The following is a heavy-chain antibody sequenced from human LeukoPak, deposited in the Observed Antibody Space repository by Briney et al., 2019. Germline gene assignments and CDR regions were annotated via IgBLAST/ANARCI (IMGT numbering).Heavy chain of an antibody. V-gene: IGHV3-7*01. CDR3: ARRGDARHFDY. CDR2: IRQDGSEK. CDR1: GFTLSSYW. Sequence: GGSVRLSCVASGFTLSSYWMSWVRQAPGKGLEWVANIRQDGSEKHYVDSVRGRFTISRDNAENSLYLQMNSLRAEDTAVYYCARRGDARHFDYWGQGTLVTVSS. J-gene: IGHJ4*02. D-gene: IGHD6-6*01.